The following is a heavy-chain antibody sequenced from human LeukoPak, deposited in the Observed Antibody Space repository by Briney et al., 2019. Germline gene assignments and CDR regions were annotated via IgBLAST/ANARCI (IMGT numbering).Heavy chain of an antibody. J-gene: IGHJ5*02. D-gene: IGHD6-19*01. CDR1: GLTFNSYA. CDR2: ISHEGSIE. Sequence: GGSLRLSCAASGLTFNSYAMHWVRQAPGKGLEWVAFISHEGSIEYSADSVKGRFTISRDNYKNTLYLQMNSLRAEDTAVYYCARDSNSSGRGWFDPWGQGALVTVSS. CDR3: ARDSNSSGRGWFDP. V-gene: IGHV3-30-3*01.